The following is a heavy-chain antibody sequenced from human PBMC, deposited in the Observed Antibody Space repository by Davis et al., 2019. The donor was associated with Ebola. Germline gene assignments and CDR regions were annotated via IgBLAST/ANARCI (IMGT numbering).Heavy chain of an antibody. CDR2: ISSSSSYI. CDR1: GFTFSSYS. D-gene: IGHD2-15*01. J-gene: IGHJ6*02. V-gene: IGHV3-21*01. CDR3: ARDHSSFSYCSGGSCYLSYYYGMDV. Sequence: GESLKISCAASGFTFSSYSMNWVRQAPGKGLEWVSSISSSSSYIYYADSVKGRFTISRDNAKNSLYLQMNSLRAEDTAVYYCARDHSSFSYCSGGSCYLSYYYGMDVWGQGTTVTVSS.